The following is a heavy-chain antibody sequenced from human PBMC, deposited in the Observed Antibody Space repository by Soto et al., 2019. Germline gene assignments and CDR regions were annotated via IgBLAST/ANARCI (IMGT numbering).Heavy chain of an antibody. CDR2: IYYSGST. CDR3: ARDRVVAATRWFDP. CDR1: GGSISSYY. Sequence: SETLSLTCTVSGGSISSYYWSWIRQPPGKGLEWIGYIYYSGSTNYNPSLKSRVTISVDKSKNQFSLKLSSVTAADTAVYYCARDRVVAATRWFDPWGQGTLVTVSS. V-gene: IGHV4-59*12. D-gene: IGHD2-15*01. J-gene: IGHJ5*02.